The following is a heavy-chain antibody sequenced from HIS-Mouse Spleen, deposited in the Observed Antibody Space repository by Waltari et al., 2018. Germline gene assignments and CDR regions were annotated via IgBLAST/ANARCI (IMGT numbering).Heavy chain of an antibody. CDR3: AREIPYSSSWYDWYFDL. Sequence: QLQLQESGPGLVKPSETLSLTCTVSGGSISSSSYYWGWIRQPPGRGLEWIGRIYYSGSTNYHPSLKGRVTISVDTSKNQFSLKLSSVTAADTAVYYCAREIPYSSSWYDWYFDLWGRGTLVTVSS. J-gene: IGHJ2*01. CDR1: GGSISSSSYY. CDR2: IYYSGST. V-gene: IGHV4-39*07. D-gene: IGHD6-13*01.